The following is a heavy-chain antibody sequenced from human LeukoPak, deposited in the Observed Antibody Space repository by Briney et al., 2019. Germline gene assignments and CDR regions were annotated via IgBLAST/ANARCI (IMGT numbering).Heavy chain of an antibody. Sequence: ASVKVSCKASGYTFTRYGISWVRQAPGQGLEWMGWISAYNGNTNYAQKLQGRVTMTTDTSTSTAYMELRSLRSDDTAVYYCARRHYSMVQGADSDYWGQGTLVTVSS. CDR1: GYTFTRYG. V-gene: IGHV1-18*01. CDR2: ISAYNGNT. D-gene: IGHD3-10*01. CDR3: ARRHYSMVQGADSDY. J-gene: IGHJ4*02.